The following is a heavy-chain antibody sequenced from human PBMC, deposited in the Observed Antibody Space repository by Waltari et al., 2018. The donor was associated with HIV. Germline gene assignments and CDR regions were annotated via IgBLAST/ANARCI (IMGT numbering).Heavy chain of an antibody. CDR3: ARDVGCSGGSCSSGWFDP. J-gene: IGHJ5*02. CDR1: GYTFTSYD. V-gene: IGHV1-8*01. D-gene: IGHD2-15*01. Sequence: QVQLVQSGADMKKTGASVKVSCKASGYTFTSYDMNWVRQAPGQGLEWMGWMNPNSGHTDDAQKFKGRVTMTTNTAIRTAYMELSGLTSEDTAVYYCARDVGCSGGSCSSGWFDPWGQGTLVTVSP. CDR2: MNPNSGHT.